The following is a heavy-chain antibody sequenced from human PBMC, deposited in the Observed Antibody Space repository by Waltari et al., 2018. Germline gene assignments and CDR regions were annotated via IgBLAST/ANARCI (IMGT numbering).Heavy chain of an antibody. CDR1: GFTFSSYW. J-gene: IGHJ3*02. CDR2: SNRDGSGT. CDR3: ASYMTTVPRRAFDI. V-gene: IGHV3-74*01. D-gene: IGHD4-17*01. Sequence: EVQLVESGGGLVQPGGSLRLSCAASGFTFSSYWMHWVRQAPGKGLVGVSRSNRDGSGTSYADSVKGRFTISRDNAKNTLYLQMNSLRAEDTAVYYCASYMTTVPRRAFDIWGQGTMVTVSS.